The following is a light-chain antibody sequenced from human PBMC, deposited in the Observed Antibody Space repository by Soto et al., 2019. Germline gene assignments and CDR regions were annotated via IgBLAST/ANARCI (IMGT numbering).Light chain of an antibody. CDR1: QSVSSTY. CDR2: GAS. Sequence: EIVLTQSPGTLSLSPGERATLSCRASQSVSSTYFAWYQQKPGQAPRLLLYGASSRATGIPDRFSGSGSGTDFSLTISRLEPEDFAVYYCHQYGSSPPYTFGQGTKLEIK. J-gene: IGKJ2*01. V-gene: IGKV3-20*01. CDR3: HQYGSSPPYT.